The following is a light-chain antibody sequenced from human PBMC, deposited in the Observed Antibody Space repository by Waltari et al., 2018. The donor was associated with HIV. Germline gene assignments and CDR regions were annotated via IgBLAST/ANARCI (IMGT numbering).Light chain of an antibody. J-gene: IGLJ2*01. Sequence: QSALTQPRSVSGSPGQSVTISCTGTSSDVGDYKYVSWYQHHPGKVPKLMIYDVSKRPSGVPDRVSGAKSGNTASLTIAGLQAEDEADYYCCSFTVTYIWVFGGGTKLTVL. CDR3: CSFTVTYIWV. CDR1: SSDVGDYKY. V-gene: IGLV2-11*01. CDR2: DVS.